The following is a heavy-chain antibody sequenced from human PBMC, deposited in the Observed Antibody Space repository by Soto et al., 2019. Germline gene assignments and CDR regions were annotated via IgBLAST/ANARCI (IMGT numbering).Heavy chain of an antibody. Sequence: SLRLSCVAGGFSFTNYNMNWVLQAPGKGLEWLSYISSDNITKYYAESVRGRFTISRDRAKDSLYLQMNSLSDEDTAVYFCARNVELWGQGTKVTVSS. D-gene: IGHD1-26*01. J-gene: IGHJ3*01. CDR1: GFSFTNYN. V-gene: IGHV3-48*02. CDR2: ISSDNITK. CDR3: ARNVEL.